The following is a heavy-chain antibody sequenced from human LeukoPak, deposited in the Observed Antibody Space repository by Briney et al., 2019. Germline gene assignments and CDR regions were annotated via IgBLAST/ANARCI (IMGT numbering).Heavy chain of an antibody. CDR3: TRDMEYPGAGFDY. Sequence: SETLSLTCTVSGVSISRSSYFWAWIRQPPGKGLEWIGSVYSSGSTYYNPSLRSQITISVDTSKNQFSLKLTSVAAADTAMYYCTRDMEYPGAGFDYWGQGIPVTVSS. V-gene: IGHV4-39*07. CDR2: VYSSGST. D-gene: IGHD3-3*01. CDR1: GVSISRSSYF. J-gene: IGHJ4*02.